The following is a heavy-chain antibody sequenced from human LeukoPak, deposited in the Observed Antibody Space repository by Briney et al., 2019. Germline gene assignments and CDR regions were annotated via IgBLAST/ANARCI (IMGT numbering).Heavy chain of an antibody. CDR3: ATKGRGGITMILYGMDV. Sequence: ASVKVSCKASGYTFTGYYMHWVRQAPGKGLEWMGGFDPEDGETIYAQKFQGRVTMTEDTSTDTAYMELSSLRSEDTAVYYCATKGRGGITMILYGMDVWGQGTTVTVSS. CDR2: FDPEDGET. V-gene: IGHV1-24*01. D-gene: IGHD3-22*01. J-gene: IGHJ6*02. CDR1: GYTFTGYY.